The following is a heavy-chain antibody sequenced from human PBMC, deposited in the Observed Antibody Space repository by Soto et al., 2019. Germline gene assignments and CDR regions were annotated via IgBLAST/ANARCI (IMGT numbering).Heavy chain of an antibody. V-gene: IGHV1-69*12. Sequence: QVQLVQSGAEVRQPASSVKVSCKTSGGTFSSYAISWVRQAPGQGLEWMGGIVPIVDTSTYAQKFQGRVTITAAESASTAYMELSSLRSADTAISYCVRVVAIPGYPDNCGDGTLVTVSS. CDR1: GGTFSSYA. CDR3: VRVVAIPGYPDN. CDR2: IVPIVDTS. J-gene: IGHJ4*01. D-gene: IGHD5-12*01.